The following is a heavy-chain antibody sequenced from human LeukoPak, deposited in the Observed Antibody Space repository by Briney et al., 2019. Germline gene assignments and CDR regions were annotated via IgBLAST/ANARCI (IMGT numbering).Heavy chain of an antibody. J-gene: IGHJ6*02. V-gene: IGHV3-23*01. D-gene: IGHD3/OR15-3a*01. CDR1: GFTFSSYA. CDR3: ARVGRGYYGMDV. Sequence: GGSLRLSCAASGFTFSSYAMSWVRQAPGKGLEWVSAISGSDDSTYYADSVKGRFTISRDNAKNSLYLQMNSLRAEDTAVYYCARVGRGYYGMDVWGQGTTVTVSS. CDR2: ISGSDDST.